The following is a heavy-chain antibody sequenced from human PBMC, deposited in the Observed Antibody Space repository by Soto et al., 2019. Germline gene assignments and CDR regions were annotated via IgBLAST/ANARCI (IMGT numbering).Heavy chain of an antibody. CDR1: GFTFSSYA. CDR3: AKQPDYDFWSGYYRGLYFDY. J-gene: IGHJ4*02. CDR2: ISGSGGST. V-gene: IGHV3-23*01. D-gene: IGHD3-3*01. Sequence: PGGSLRLSCAASGFTFSSYAMSWVRQAPGKGLEWVSAISGSGGSTYYADSVKGRFTISRDNSKNTLYLQMNSLRAEDAAVYYCAKQPDYDFWSGYYRGLYFDYWGQGTLVTVSS.